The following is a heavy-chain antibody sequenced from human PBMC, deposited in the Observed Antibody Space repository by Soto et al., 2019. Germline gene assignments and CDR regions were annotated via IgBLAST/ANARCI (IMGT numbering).Heavy chain of an antibody. CDR2: IYYSAST. CDR1: GGSISSGGYY. CDR3: ARSVFP. J-gene: IGHJ5*02. V-gene: IGHV4-31*03. Sequence: QVQLQESGPGLVKPSQTLSLTCTVSGGSISSGGYYWSWIRQHPGKGLEWIGYIYYSASTYNNPSLKSRVTLSVDTSKTQSPLKLTSVTAANTAVYYCARSVFPWGQGTLVTVSS.